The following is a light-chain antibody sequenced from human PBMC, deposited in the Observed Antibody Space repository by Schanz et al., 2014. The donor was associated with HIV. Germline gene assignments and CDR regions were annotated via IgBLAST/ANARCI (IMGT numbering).Light chain of an antibody. Sequence: RVMTQSPATVSVSPGERVTLSCRTDQGVARNMAWFQHKPGQAPRLLIYAASTRATGVPPRFSGSGSGTDFTLTITSLEPEDFAVYYCQHRSNWPPVTFGQGTRLDLK. CDR1: QGVARN. CDR3: QHRSNWPPVT. J-gene: IGKJ5*01. V-gene: IGKV3-11*01. CDR2: AAS.